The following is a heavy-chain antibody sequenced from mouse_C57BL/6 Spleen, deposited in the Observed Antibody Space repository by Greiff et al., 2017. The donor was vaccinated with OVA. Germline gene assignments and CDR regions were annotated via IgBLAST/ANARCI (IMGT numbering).Heavy chain of an antibody. CDR2: IFPGSGST. D-gene: IGHD4-1*01. V-gene: IGHV1-75*01. J-gene: IGHJ2*01. Sequence: SGPELVKPGASVKISCKASGYTFTDYYINWVKQRPGQGLEWIGWIFPGSGSTYYNEKFKGKATLTVDKSSSTAYMLLSSLTSGDSAVYFCARLEDWDGYFDYWGQGTTLTVSS. CDR3: ARLEDWDGYFDY. CDR1: GYTFTDYY.